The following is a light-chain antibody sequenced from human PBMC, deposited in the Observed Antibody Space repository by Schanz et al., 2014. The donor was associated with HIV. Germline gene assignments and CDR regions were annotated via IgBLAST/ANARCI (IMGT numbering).Light chain of an antibody. CDR1: QNVVSGY. CDR3: QQYGSS. J-gene: IGKJ3*01. Sequence: EIVLTQSPGTLSLAPGERATLSCRASQNVVSGYLAWYQQKPGQAPRLLIFDASIRATGIPARFSGSGSGTDFTLTISRLEPEDFAVYYCQQYGSSFGPGTKVEIK. V-gene: IGKV3-20*01. CDR2: DAS.